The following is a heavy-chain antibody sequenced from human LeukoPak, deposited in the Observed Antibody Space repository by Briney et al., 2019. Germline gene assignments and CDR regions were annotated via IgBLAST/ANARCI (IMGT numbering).Heavy chain of an antibody. D-gene: IGHD1-7*01. CDR3: ARAGLKLELRVGYEYYFDY. J-gene: IGHJ4*02. Sequence: ASVKVSCKASGYTFTGYGLIWVRQAPGQGLEWMGWISAYNGNTHYAQKLQGRVTMTTDTSTSTAYMELRSLRSDDTAVYYCARAGLKLELRVGYEYYFDYWGQGTLVTVSS. CDR1: GYTFTGYG. CDR2: ISAYNGNT. V-gene: IGHV1-18*01.